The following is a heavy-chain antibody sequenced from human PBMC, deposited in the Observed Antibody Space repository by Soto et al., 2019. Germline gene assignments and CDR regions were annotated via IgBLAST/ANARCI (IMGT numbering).Heavy chain of an antibody. CDR1: GFTFSSYA. Sequence: EVQLLESGGGLVQPGGSLRLSCAASGFTFSSYAMSWVRQAPGKGLEWVSAISAGGGNTYYRDSVKGRFTISSDNSKNTLYLQMNSLRAEDTAVYFCAQTTPSIHWFDPWGQGTLVTVSS. J-gene: IGHJ5*02. V-gene: IGHV3-23*01. CDR3: AQTTPSIHWFDP. D-gene: IGHD1-1*01. CDR2: ISAGGGNT.